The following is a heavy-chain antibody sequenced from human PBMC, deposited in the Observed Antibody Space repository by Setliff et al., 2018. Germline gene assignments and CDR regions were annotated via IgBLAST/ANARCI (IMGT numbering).Heavy chain of an antibody. D-gene: IGHD5-12*01. CDR2: INQSGNT. J-gene: IGHJ6*02. CDR3: ARGRLGDGWLRFQSAGGMDV. CDR1: GGSFSTYY. V-gene: IGHV4-34*01. Sequence: SETLSLTCAVYGGSFSTYYWIWIRQPPGVGLEWIGEINQSGNTNYNPSLKSRVTISADPSKNQFSLKLSSVTAADTAVYYCARGRLGDGWLRFQSAGGMDVWGQGTTVTVSS.